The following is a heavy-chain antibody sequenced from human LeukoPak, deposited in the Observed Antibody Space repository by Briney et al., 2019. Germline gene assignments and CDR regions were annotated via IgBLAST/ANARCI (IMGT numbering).Heavy chain of an antibody. CDR3: ATLVAHLDY. V-gene: IGHV1-2*02. Sequence: ASVKVSCKAFGYTFTDYHMHWVRQAPGQGLEWMGWINPNSGDTNYAQKFQGRVTMTRDTTISTAYMELSRLRSDDTAVFYCATLVAHLDYWGQGTLVTVSS. CDR1: GYTFTDYH. D-gene: IGHD5-12*01. CDR2: INPNSGDT. J-gene: IGHJ4*02.